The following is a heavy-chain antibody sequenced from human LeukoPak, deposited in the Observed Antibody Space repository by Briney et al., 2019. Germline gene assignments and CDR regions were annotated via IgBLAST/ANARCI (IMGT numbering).Heavy chain of an antibody. D-gene: IGHD3-9*01. J-gene: IGHJ4*02. Sequence: GGSLRLSCAASGFTFGTFSMNWVRQVPGKGLEWVSSIDYDSSHIYYAASVRGRFTISRDNAGNSVYLQMNSLSVDDTAVYYCARDPLRYLRVGHYDYWGQGTLVAASS. CDR1: GFTFGTFS. CDR3: ARDPLRYLRVGHYDY. V-gene: IGHV3-21*01. CDR2: IDYDSSHI.